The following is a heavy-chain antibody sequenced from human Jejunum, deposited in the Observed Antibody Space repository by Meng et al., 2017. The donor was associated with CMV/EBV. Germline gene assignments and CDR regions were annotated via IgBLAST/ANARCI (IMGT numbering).Heavy chain of an antibody. Sequence: LPGAGYGGSFSGYYWSWIRQPPGKGLEWIGRIDQSGSTKYNPSLKSRVTISVDTSKNQFSLKLSSVTAADTAVYYCARGYYDTSPFYWGQGTLVTVSS. J-gene: IGHJ4*02. CDR3: ARGYYDTSPFY. CDR2: IDQSGST. D-gene: IGHD3-22*01. CDR1: GGSFSGYY. V-gene: IGHV4-34*01.